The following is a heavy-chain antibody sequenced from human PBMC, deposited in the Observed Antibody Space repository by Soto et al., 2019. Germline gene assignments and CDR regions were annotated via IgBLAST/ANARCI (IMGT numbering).Heavy chain of an antibody. CDR1: GHSFTSYW. CDR2: IYPGDSDT. J-gene: IGHJ3*02. V-gene: IGHV5-51*01. Sequence: GESLTLSSQRSGHSFTSYWIGWVRQLPGKGLEWMGVIYPGDSDTRYSPSLQGPVTISADESSSAAYLQWSSLQASDTATYYCARSLVNGTYEAFDIWGQGTMVTVSS. D-gene: IGHD6-13*01. CDR3: ARSLVNGTYEAFDI.